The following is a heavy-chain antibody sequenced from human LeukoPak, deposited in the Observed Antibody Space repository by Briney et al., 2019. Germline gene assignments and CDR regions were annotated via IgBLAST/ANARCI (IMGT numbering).Heavy chain of an antibody. Sequence: SQTLSLTCTVSGGSISSGDYYWSWIRQPPGKGLEWIGRIYTSGSTNYNPSLKSRVTISVDTTKNQFSLKLSSVTAADTAVYYCAREFLLNSLGTTVTINWFDPWGQGTLVTVSS. CDR1: GGSISSGDYY. D-gene: IGHD4-17*01. CDR2: IYTSGST. V-gene: IGHV4-61*02. CDR3: AREFLLNSLGTTVTINWFDP. J-gene: IGHJ5*02.